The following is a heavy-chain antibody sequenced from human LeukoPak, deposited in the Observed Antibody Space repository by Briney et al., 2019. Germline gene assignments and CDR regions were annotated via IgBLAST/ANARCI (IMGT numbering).Heavy chain of an antibody. CDR3: AXXXXXXXXXXXXYRPNYYYYYMDV. CDR2: IYPTGRT. V-gene: IGHV4-4*07. J-gene: IGHJ6*03. D-gene: IGHD3-10*01. Sequence: PSETLSLTCSVSGDSISSYYWSWIRQPAGEGPEWIGRIYPTGRTSYNPSLRSRVTMSLDTSKNQFSLKLSSVTAADTAVYYCAXXXXXXXXXXXXYRPNYYYYYMDVWGKGTTVTISS. CDR1: GDSISSYY.